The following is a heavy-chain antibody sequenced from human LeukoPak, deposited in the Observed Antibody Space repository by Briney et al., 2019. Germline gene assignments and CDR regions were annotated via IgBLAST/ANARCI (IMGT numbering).Heavy chain of an antibody. D-gene: IGHD2-2*02. V-gene: IGHV4-39*02. CDR1: GGSISSSSYY. CDR2: IYYSGST. J-gene: IGHJ4*02. Sequence: PSETLSLTCTVSGGSISSSSYYWGWIPQPPGKGLKWIGSIYYSGSTYYNPSLKSRVTISVDTSKNHFTLNPISVTAADTAVYYCANRYCSSTSCYTRFDYWGQGTLVTVSS. CDR3: ANRYCSSTSCYTRFDY.